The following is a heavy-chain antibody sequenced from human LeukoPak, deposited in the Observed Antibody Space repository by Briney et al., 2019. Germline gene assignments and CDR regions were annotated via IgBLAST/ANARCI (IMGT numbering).Heavy chain of an antibody. CDR1: GFTFSSYG. V-gene: IGHV3-21*01. J-gene: IGHJ5*02. D-gene: IGHD6-13*01. CDR3: ARGEWQQLVRYWFDP. Sequence: PGGSLRLSCAASGFTFSSYGMHWVRQAPGKGLEWVSSISSSSSYIYYADSVKGRFTISRDNAKNSLYLQMNSLRAEDTAVYYCARGEWQQLVRYWFDPWGQGTLVTVSS. CDR2: ISSSSSYI.